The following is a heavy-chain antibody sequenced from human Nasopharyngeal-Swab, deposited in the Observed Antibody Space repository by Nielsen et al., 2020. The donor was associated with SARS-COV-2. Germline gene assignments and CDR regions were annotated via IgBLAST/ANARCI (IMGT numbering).Heavy chain of an antibody. CDR3: ARGRGSGWYPFDY. CDR1: GGSISGYY. D-gene: IGHD6-19*01. Sequence: SETLSLTCTVSGGSISGYYWSWIRQPPGKGLEWIGEINHSGSTNYNPSLKSRVTISVDTSKNQFSLKLSSVTAADTAVYYCARGRGSGWYPFDYWGQGTLVTVSS. V-gene: IGHV4-34*01. CDR2: INHSGST. J-gene: IGHJ4*02.